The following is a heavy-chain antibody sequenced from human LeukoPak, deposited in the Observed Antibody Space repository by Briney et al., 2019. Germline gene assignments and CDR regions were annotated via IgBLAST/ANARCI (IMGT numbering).Heavy chain of an antibody. CDR3: ARSKTPWDAFDI. J-gene: IGHJ3*02. CDR2: IYYSGST. CDR1: GGSISSYC. V-gene: IGHV4-59*01. D-gene: IGHD2-15*01. Sequence: SETLSLTCTVSGGSISSYCWSWIRQPPGKGLEWIGYIYYSGSTNYNPSLKSRVTISVDTSKNQFSLKLTSVTAADTAVYYCARSKTPWDAFDIWGQGTMVTVSS.